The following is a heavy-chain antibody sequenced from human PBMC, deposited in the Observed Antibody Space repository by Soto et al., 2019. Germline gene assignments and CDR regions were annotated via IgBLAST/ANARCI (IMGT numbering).Heavy chain of an antibody. CDR3: ARPHYYDSSGYSFGI. CDR1: GYSFTSYW. CDR2: IYPGDSDT. V-gene: IGHV5-51*01. J-gene: IGHJ3*02. D-gene: IGHD3-22*01. Sequence: GESLKISCKGSGYSFTSYWIGWVRQMPGKGLEWMGIIYPGDSDTRYSPSFQGQVTISADKSISTAYLQWSSLKASDTAMYYRARPHYYDSSGYSFGIWGQGTMVTVSS.